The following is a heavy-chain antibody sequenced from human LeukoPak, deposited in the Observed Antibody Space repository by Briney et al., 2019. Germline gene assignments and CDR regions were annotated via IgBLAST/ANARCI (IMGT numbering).Heavy chain of an antibody. Sequence: GGSLRLSCAASGFTFSSYAMHWVRQAPGKGLEWVAVISYDGSNKYYAASVKGRFTISRDNSKDTLYLQMNSLRAEDTAVYYCARDSPPGYCSGGSCFILLDWGQGTLVTVSS. CDR3: ARDSPPGYCSGGSCFILLD. J-gene: IGHJ4*02. D-gene: IGHD2-15*01. CDR1: GFTFSSYA. CDR2: ISYDGSNK. V-gene: IGHV3-30-3*01.